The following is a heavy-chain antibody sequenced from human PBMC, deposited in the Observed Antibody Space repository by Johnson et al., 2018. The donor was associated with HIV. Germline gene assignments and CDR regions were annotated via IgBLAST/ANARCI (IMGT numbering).Heavy chain of an antibody. CDR2: ISYDGSNK. J-gene: IGHJ3*02. CDR3: AIGRGEFPRHAFDI. Sequence: QVQLVESGGGVVRPGGSLRLSCAASGFTVSSNYMSWVRQAPGKGLEWVAVISYDGSNKYYADSVKGRFTISRDNSKNTLYLQMNSLRAEDTAVYYCAIGRGEFPRHAFDIWGQGTMVTVSS. D-gene: IGHD3-10*01. V-gene: IGHV3-30-3*01. CDR1: GFTVSSNY.